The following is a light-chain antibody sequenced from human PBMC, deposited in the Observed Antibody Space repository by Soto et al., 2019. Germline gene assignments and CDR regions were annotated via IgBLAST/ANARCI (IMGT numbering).Light chain of an antibody. V-gene: IGLV2-8*01. CDR1: SSDVGGYNY. CDR2: EVD. CDR3: SSYAGSSNV. Sequence: PPTQPASASGSPGQSVAISCTGTSSDVGGYNYVSWYQQHPGKAPKLMIYEVDKRPSGVPDRFSGSKSGNTASLTVSGLQAEDEADYYCSSYAGSSNVFGTGTKVTVL. J-gene: IGLJ1*01.